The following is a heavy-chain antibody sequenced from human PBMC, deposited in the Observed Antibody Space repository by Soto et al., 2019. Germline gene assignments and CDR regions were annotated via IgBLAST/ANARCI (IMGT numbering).Heavy chain of an antibody. CDR3: ALAPAARAPNWFDP. Sequence: QVQLVQSGAEVKKPGASVKVSCKASGYTFTSYDINWVRQATGQGLEWMGWMNPNSGNTGYAQKFQGSVTMTRHTSISTAYMELSSLTSDDTAVSYCALAPAARAPNWFDPSGQGTLVTVSS. D-gene: IGHD2-15*01. V-gene: IGHV1-8*01. CDR1: GYTFTSYD. J-gene: IGHJ5*02. CDR2: MNPNSGNT.